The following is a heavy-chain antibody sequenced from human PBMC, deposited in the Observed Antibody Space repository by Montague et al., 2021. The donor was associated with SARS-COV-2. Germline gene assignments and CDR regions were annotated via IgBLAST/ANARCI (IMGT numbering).Heavy chain of an antibody. CDR1: GFSLSTSGVG. J-gene: IGHJ4*02. V-gene: IGHV2-5*02. Sequence: LALVKPTQTLTLTCTFSGFSLSTSGVGVGWIRQPPGKALEWLALIYWDDDKRYSPSLKSRLTITKDTSKNQEVLTVTNVDPVDTATYYCAHRRLHTGSFDYWGQGALVTVSS. D-gene: IGHD1-26*01. CDR2: IYWDDDK. CDR3: AHRRLHTGSFDY.